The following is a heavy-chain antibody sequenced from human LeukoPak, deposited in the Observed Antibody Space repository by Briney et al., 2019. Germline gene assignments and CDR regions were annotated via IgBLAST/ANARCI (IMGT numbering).Heavy chain of an antibody. CDR2: ISYSGST. CDR1: GGSISNYY. CDR3: VRTNPWDLTYYFDY. D-gene: IGHD1-14*01. Sequence: SETLSLTCTVSGGSISNYYWSWIRQPPGKGLEWIGYISYSGSTNYNPSLKSRVTISVDTSKNQFSLRLTSVTAADTAVYYCVRTNPWDLTYYFDYWGQGTLVTVSS. J-gene: IGHJ4*02. V-gene: IGHV4-59*01.